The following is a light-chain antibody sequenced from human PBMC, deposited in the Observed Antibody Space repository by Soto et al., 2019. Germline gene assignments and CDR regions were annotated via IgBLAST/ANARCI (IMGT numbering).Light chain of an antibody. Sequence: DVVMTQSPLFLPVTLGQPASISCRSSQSLIHSDGNTYLSWFQQRPGQSPRRLIYEVSDRDTGVPDRLTGSGSGADFQLKISRVEAEDVGVYYCLQGTHWPLTFGQGTEVEIK. V-gene: IGKV2-30*02. CDR2: EVS. J-gene: IGKJ1*01. CDR3: LQGTHWPLT. CDR1: QSLIHSDGNTY.